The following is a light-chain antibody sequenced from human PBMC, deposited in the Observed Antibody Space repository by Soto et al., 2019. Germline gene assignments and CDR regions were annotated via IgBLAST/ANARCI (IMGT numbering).Light chain of an antibody. CDR2: KAS. J-gene: IGKJ5*01. CDR3: QQYNSYSIT. Sequence: DFQLTQSPSTLSPSVGDRVTITCRASQNIRSRLAWFKQKPGKAPKLLIYKASSLESGVPSRFRGSGSGTEFTLTISNLQPDDFETYYCQQYNSYSITVGQGTRLEI. V-gene: IGKV1-5*03. CDR1: QNIRSR.